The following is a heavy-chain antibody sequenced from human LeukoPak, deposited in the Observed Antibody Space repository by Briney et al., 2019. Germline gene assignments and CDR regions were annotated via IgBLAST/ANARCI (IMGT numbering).Heavy chain of an antibody. CDR1: GFTFDDYT. V-gene: IGHV3-43*01. CDR3: AKDSGLLPTYYFDY. Sequence: PGGSLRLSCAASGFTFDDYTMHWVRQAPGKGLEWVSLISWDGGSTYYADSVKGRFTISRDNSKNSLYLQMNSLRTEDTALYYCAKDSGLLPTYYFDYWGQGTLVTVSS. J-gene: IGHJ4*02. CDR2: ISWDGGST. D-gene: IGHD3-22*01.